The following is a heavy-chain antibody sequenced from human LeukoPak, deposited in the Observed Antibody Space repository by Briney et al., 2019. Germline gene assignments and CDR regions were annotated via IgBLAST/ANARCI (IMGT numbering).Heavy chain of an antibody. CDR2: MNPNSGNT. V-gene: IGHV1-8*01. CDR3: ARGWYSSGWYYFDY. J-gene: IGHJ4*02. D-gene: IGHD6-19*01. CDR1: GYTFTSYD. Sequence: ASVKVSCKASGYTFTSYDINWVRQATGQGLEWMGWMNPNSGNTGYAQEFQGRVTMTRNTSISTAYMELSSLRSEDTAVYYCARGWYSSGWYYFDYWGQGTLVTVSS.